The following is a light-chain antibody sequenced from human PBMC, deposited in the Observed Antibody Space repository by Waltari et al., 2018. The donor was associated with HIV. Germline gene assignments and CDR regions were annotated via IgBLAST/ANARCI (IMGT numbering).Light chain of an antibody. CDR3: SSYTTRRIVV. CDR2: EVN. V-gene: IGLV2-14*01. J-gene: IGLJ2*01. CDR1: SSVVGGYKY. Sequence: QSALTQPASVSGSPGQSITISCTGTSSVVGGYKYVSWYQQHPGKAPKLMIYEVNNRPSGISNRFSGSKSGNTSSLTISGLQAEDEAEYYCSSYTTRRIVVFGGGTKLTVL.